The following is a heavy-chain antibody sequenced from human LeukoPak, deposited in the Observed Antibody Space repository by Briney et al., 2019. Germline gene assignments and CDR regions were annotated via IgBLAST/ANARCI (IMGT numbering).Heavy chain of an antibody. D-gene: IGHD3-10*01. Sequence: SETLSLTCTVSGGSISSYYWSWIRQPPGKGLEWIGYIYYSGSTNYNPSLKSRVTISVDTSKNQFSLKLSSVTAADTAVYYCARDLGYGSGIDYWGQGSLVTVSS. V-gene: IGHV4-59*01. CDR2: IYYSGST. CDR3: ARDLGYGSGIDY. CDR1: GGSISSYY. J-gene: IGHJ4*02.